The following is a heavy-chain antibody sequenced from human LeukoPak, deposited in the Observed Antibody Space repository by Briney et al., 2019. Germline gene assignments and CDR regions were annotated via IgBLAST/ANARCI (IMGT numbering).Heavy chain of an antibody. CDR1: GFAFSSYA. D-gene: IGHD4-17*01. V-gene: IGHV3-23*01. CDR2: ISGSGGST. Sequence: GGSLRLSCAASGFAFSSYAMSWVRQAPGKGLEWVSAISGSGGSTYYADSVKGRFTISRDNSKNTLYLQMNSLRAEDTAVYYCAKDRWANDYGGNSDRDAFDIWGQGTMVTVSS. J-gene: IGHJ3*02. CDR3: AKDRWANDYGGNSDRDAFDI.